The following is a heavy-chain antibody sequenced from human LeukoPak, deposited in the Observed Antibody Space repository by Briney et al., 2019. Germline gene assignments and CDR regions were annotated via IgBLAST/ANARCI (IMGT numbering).Heavy chain of an antibody. Sequence: QPGGSLRLSCEASNSWMSWVRQAPGKGLEWVANIKQDGSEKYYVDSVKGRFTISRDNAKNSLYLQMNSLRAEDTAVYYCARVRSRVTPIDYWGQGTLVTVSS. CDR3: ARVRSRVTPIDY. J-gene: IGHJ4*02. D-gene: IGHD5-18*01. V-gene: IGHV3-7*01. CDR1: NSW. CDR2: IKQDGSEK.